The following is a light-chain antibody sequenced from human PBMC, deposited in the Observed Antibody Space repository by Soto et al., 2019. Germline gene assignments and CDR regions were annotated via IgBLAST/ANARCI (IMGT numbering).Light chain of an antibody. CDR1: QSISHF. V-gene: IGKV1-5*01. CDR2: DAS. J-gene: IGKJ1*01. CDR3: QQYTSYSRA. Sequence: DIQMTQSPSTLSASVGDRVTITCRASQSISHFLAWYQQKPGKVPKLLIYDASNLGSGVPSRFSGSGSGTDFTLTISGLQPDDFTTYYCQQYTSYSRAFGQGTKLDIK.